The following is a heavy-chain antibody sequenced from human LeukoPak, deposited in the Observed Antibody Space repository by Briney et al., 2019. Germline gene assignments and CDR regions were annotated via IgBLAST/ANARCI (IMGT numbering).Heavy chain of an antibody. CDR3: ARSSHLHSSGWYAGAFDI. Sequence: SETLSLTCTVSGGSISSYYWSWLRQPAGKGLDWIGRIYTSGSTNYNPSLKSRVTMSVDTSKNQFSLKLSSVTAADTAVYYCARSSHLHSSGWYAGAFDIWGQGTMVTVSS. CDR1: GGSISSYY. V-gene: IGHV4-4*07. D-gene: IGHD6-19*01. J-gene: IGHJ3*02. CDR2: IYTSGST.